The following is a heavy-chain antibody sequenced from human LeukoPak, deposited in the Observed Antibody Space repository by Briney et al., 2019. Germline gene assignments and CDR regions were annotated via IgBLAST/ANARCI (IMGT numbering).Heavy chain of an antibody. V-gene: IGHV3-30*15. D-gene: IGHD4-23*01. CDR3: ARSSYDYGGIEGPFDY. CDR2: TSYDGNKK. Sequence: GGSLRLSRAASGFTLTYYAMPWVRQAPGKGLERVAVTSYDGNKKYYADSVKGRFTISRDSSKNTLYLQMSRLRAEDTAVYYCARSSYDYGGIEGPFDYWGQGTLVTVSS. J-gene: IGHJ4*02. CDR1: GFTLTYYA.